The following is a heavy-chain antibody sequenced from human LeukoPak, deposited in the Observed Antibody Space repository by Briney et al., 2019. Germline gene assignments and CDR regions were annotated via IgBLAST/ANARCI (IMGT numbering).Heavy chain of an antibody. CDR3: ARVGRSGWTVDY. J-gene: IGHJ4*02. V-gene: IGHV3-48*04. D-gene: IGHD6-19*01. Sequence: GGSLRGSCGESGFDCSTYGIDWVRQAQGKGLEWVSYISSSSSNIYHADSVKGRFTISRDNAKNSLHLQMNSLRAEDTAVYYCARVGRSGWTVDYWGQGTLVTVSS. CDR2: ISSSSSNI. CDR1: GFDCSTYG.